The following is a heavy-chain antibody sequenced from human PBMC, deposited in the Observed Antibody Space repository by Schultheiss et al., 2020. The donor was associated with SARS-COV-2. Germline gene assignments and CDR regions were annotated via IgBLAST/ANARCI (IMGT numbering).Heavy chain of an antibody. CDR2: INPSGGGT. CDR1: GGTFSSYA. Sequence: SVKVSCKASGGTFSSYAISWVRQAPGQGLEWMGGINPSGGGTNYAQKFQGRVTITADKSTSTAYMELSSLRSEDTAVYYCARGGWLQSRFDYWGQGTLVTVSS. J-gene: IGHJ4*02. CDR3: ARGGWLQSRFDY. V-gene: IGHV1-69*10. D-gene: IGHD5-24*01.